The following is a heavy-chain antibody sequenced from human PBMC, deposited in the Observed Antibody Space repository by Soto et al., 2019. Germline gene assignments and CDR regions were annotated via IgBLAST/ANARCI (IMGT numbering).Heavy chain of an antibody. CDR3: VRRVSGNYDY. Sequence: GGSLRLSCVASGFTFSSYDMHWVRQAPGKGLEYVSSISSNGGTTYYGNSVKGRFSISRDNSKNTLYLQMGSLRAEDMAVYYCVRRVSGNYDYWGQGTLVTVSS. CDR2: ISSNGGTT. CDR1: GFTFSSYD. J-gene: IGHJ4*02. V-gene: IGHV3-64*01. D-gene: IGHD1-7*01.